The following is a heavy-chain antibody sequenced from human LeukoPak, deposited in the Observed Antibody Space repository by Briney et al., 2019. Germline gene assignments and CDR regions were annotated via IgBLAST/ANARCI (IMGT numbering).Heavy chain of an antibody. CDR3: ARELAAPYFDY. Sequence: SETLSLTCTVSGGSISSYYWSWIRQPPGKGLEWIGYIYYSGSTNYNPSLKSRVIISVDTSKNQFSLKLSSVTAADTAVYYCARELAAPYFDYWGQGTLVTVSS. J-gene: IGHJ4*02. V-gene: IGHV4-59*01. CDR1: GGSISSYY. CDR2: IYYSGST. D-gene: IGHD6-19*01.